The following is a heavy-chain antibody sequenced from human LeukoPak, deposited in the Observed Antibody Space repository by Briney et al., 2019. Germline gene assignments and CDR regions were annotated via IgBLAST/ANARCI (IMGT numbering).Heavy chain of an antibody. Sequence: PGGSLRLSCAASGFTFSSYSMNWVRQAPGKGLEWVSSISSSSSYIYYADSVKGRFTISRDNSKNTLYLQMNSLRAEDTAVYYCARVRSIYFDYWGQGTLVTVSS. CDR3: ARVRSIYFDY. J-gene: IGHJ4*02. V-gene: IGHV3-21*04. CDR1: GFTFSSYS. CDR2: ISSSSSYI.